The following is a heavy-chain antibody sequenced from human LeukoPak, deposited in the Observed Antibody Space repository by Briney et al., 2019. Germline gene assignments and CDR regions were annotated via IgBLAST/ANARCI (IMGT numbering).Heavy chain of an antibody. Sequence: SGPTLVKPTQTLTLTCTFSGFSLSSSGVGVGWIRQPPGKALEWLALIYWDDDERYSPSLKSRLTITKDTSKNQVVVTMTNMDPVDTATYYCAHSARAPKCSGGNCYYFDYWGQGTLVTVSS. D-gene: IGHD2-15*01. V-gene: IGHV2-5*02. CDR3: AHSARAPKCSGGNCYYFDY. J-gene: IGHJ4*02. CDR1: GFSLSSSGVG. CDR2: IYWDDDE.